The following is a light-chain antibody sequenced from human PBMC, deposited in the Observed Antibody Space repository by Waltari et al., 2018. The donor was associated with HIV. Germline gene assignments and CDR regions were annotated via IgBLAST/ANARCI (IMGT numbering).Light chain of an antibody. V-gene: IGKV3-15*01. Sequence: VMTQSPATLSASPGQRATLSCRASQSVSSYLAWYQQKPGQAPRLLIYGASTRATGIPARFSGSGSGTEFTLTIGSLQSEDFAVYYCQQYNKWPRGTFGGGTKVEGK. CDR2: GAS. CDR3: QQYNKWPRGT. J-gene: IGKJ4*01. CDR1: QSVSSY.